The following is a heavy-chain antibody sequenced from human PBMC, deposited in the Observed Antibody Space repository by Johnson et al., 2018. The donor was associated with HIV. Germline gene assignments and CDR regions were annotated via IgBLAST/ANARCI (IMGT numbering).Heavy chain of an antibody. Sequence: VQLVESGGGLVQPGGSLRLSCAASGFTFSSYWMHWVRQAPGKGLVWVSRINSDGSSTSYADSVKGRFTISRDNAKNTLYRQMNSLRAEDTAGYYCARGGYESTPRGAFDIWGQGTMVTVSS. J-gene: IGHJ3*02. CDR3: ARGGYESTPRGAFDI. CDR1: GFTFSSYW. CDR2: INSDGSST. V-gene: IGHV3-74*01. D-gene: IGHD3-22*01.